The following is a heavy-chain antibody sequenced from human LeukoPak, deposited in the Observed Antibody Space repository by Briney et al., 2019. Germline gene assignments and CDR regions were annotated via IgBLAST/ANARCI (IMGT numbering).Heavy chain of an antibody. CDR3: ARDARTVGITMIVVGFDY. CDR1: GFTFRSYV. D-gene: IGHD3-22*01. J-gene: IGHJ4*02. CDR2: ISSDGSNK. V-gene: IGHV3-30*04. Sequence: GRSLRLSCAASGFTFRSYVMHWVRQTPGKGLAWVAVISSDGSNKYYADSVKGRFTISRDNSKNTLYLQMNSLRAEDTAVYYCARDARTVGITMIVVGFDYWGQGTLVTVSS.